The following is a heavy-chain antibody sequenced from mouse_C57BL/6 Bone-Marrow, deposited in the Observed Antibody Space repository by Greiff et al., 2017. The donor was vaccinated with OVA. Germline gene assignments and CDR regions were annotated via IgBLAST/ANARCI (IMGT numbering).Heavy chain of an antibody. CDR3: TTPVEYFDV. Sequence: EVKLQESGAELVRPGASVKLSCTASGFNIKDDYMHWVKQRPEQGLEWIGWIDPENGDTEYASKFQGKATITADTSSNTAYLQLSSLTSEDTAVYYCTTPVEYFDVWGTGTTVTVSS. V-gene: IGHV14-4*01. CDR2: IDPENGDT. J-gene: IGHJ1*03. CDR1: GFNIKDDY.